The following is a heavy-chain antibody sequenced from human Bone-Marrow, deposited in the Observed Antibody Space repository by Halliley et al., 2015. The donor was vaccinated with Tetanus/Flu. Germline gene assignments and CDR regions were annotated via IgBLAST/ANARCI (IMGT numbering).Heavy chain of an antibody. V-gene: IGHV4-30-4*01. CDR2: VHYSGVT. D-gene: IGHD3-16*02. CDR3: ARGRTFGGDVVVFDY. J-gene: IGHJ4*02. CDR1: GVSLNTPGYF. Sequence: TLSLTCAVSGVSLNTPGYFWSWIRLSPGRGLQWVGYVHYSGVTYYHPALKSRLLISLDTSDNQFSLRLTSVTAADTAVYFCARGRTFGGDVVVFDYWGQGSLVSVSS.